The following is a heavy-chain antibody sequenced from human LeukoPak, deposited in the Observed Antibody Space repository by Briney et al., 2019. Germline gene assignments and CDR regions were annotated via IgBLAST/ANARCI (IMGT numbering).Heavy chain of an antibody. V-gene: IGHV3-9*01. CDR2: INWNSDSI. D-gene: IGHD1-26*01. CDR1: GFAFSRYW. Sequence: PGGSLRLSCAASGFAFSRYWMHWVRQAPGKGLQWVSSINWNSDSIGYADSVKGRFTISRDNAKNSLYLQMDSLRPEDTAFYYCAKANSGSYYGDFDYWGQGTLVTVP. CDR3: AKANSGSYYGDFDY. J-gene: IGHJ4*02.